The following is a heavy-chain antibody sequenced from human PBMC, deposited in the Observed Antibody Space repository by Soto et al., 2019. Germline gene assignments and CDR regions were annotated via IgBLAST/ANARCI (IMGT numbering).Heavy chain of an antibody. CDR1: GGTFSIYT. CDR3: AREGARDSSGHSGYYFDY. Sequence: QVQLVQSGAEVKKPGSSVKVSCKASGGTFSIYTFSWVHQAPGQGLEWMGRIIPILGIADYAQKFQGRVTITADKSTSTAYMELSSLRSEDTAVYYCAREGARDSSGHSGYYFDYWGQGTLVTVSS. D-gene: IGHD3-22*01. V-gene: IGHV1-69*08. J-gene: IGHJ4*02. CDR2: IIPILGIA.